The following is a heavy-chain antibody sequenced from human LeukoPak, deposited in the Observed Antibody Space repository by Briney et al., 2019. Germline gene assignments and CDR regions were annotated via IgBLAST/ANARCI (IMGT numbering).Heavy chain of an antibody. CDR1: GGTFSNFG. J-gene: IGHJ4*02. CDR3: ARVQYYDFWSGFSFFDS. D-gene: IGHD3-3*01. V-gene: IGHV1-69*13. CDR2: IIPIFTSP. Sequence: ASVKVSCKASGGTFSNFGINWVRLAPGQGLEWMGGIIPIFTSPNYAQKFQGRVTITADESTSTAYMELSSLRSEDTAVYYCARVQYYDFWSGFSFFDSWGQGTLVTVSS.